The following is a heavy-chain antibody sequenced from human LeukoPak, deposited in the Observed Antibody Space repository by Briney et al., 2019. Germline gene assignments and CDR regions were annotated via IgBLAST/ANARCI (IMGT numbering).Heavy chain of an antibody. Sequence: SETLSLTCAVYGGSFSGYYWSWIRQPPGKGLEWIGEINHSGSTNYNPSLKSRVTISVDTSKNQFSLKLSSVTAADTAVYYCARVHDREVPANYYFDYWGQGTLVTVSS. CDR1: GGSFSGYY. V-gene: IGHV4-34*01. J-gene: IGHJ4*02. CDR2: INHSGST. D-gene: IGHD2-2*01. CDR3: ARVHDREVPANYYFDY.